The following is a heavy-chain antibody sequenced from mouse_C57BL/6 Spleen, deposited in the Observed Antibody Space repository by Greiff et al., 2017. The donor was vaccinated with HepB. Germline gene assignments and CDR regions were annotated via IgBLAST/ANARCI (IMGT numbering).Heavy chain of an antibody. D-gene: IGHD3-1*01. CDR1: GYTFTSYW. V-gene: IGHV1-61*01. CDR2: IYPSDSET. CDR3: ARSPGPGFDY. J-gene: IGHJ2*01. Sequence: QVQLQQPGAELVRPGSSVKLSCKASGYTFTSYWMDWVKQRPGQGLEWIGNIYPSDSETHYNQKFKDKATLTVDKSSSTAYMQLSSLTSEDSAVYYCARSPGPGFDYWGQGTTLTVSS.